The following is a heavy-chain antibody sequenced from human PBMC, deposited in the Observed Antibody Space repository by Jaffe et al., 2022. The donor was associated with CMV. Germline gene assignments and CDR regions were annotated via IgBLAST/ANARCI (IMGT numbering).Heavy chain of an antibody. V-gene: IGHV3-7*03. CDR1: GFTFSSYW. CDR2: IKQDGSEK. CDR3: ARDRARNRYSGSYYSSSAGKPYYFDY. D-gene: IGHD1-26*01. Sequence: EVQLVESGGGLVQPGGSLRLSCAASGFTFSSYWMSWVRQAPGKGLEWVANIKQDGSEKYYVDSVKGRFTISRDNAKNSLYLQMNSLRAEDTAVYYCARDRARNRYSGSYYSSSAGKPYYFDYWGQGTLVTVSS. J-gene: IGHJ4*02.